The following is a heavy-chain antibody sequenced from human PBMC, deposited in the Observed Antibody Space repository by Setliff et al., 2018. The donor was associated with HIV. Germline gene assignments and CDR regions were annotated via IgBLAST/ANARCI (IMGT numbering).Heavy chain of an antibody. D-gene: IGHD6-13*01. CDR3: ARVSSSYYFLGAFDS. J-gene: IGHJ4*02. CDR2: IHTSGST. V-gene: IGHV4-61*09. CDR1: GGSINSDSYY. Sequence: PSETLSLTCTVFGGSINSDSYYWTWIRQPAGKGLGWIGHIHTSGSTNYNPSLKSRVTISIDTSKNQFSLKLRSATATDTALYYCARVSSSYYFLGAFDSWGQGTLVTVSS.